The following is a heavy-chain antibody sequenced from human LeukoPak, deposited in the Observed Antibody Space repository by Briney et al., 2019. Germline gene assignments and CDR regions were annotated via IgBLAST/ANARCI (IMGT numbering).Heavy chain of an antibody. CDR1: GFTFSSYA. J-gene: IGHJ6*02. CDR2: ISSNGGST. Sequence: GGSVRLSCAASGFTFSSYAMHWVRQAPGKGLEYVSAISSNGGSTYYANSVKGRFTISRDNSKNTLYLQMGSLRAEDMAVYYCARGTLAYCGGDCSGMDVWGQGTTVTVSS. D-gene: IGHD2-21*01. CDR3: ARGTLAYCGGDCSGMDV. V-gene: IGHV3-64*01.